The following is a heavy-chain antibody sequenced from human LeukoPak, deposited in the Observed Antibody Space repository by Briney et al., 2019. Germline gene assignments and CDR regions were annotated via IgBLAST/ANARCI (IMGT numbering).Heavy chain of an antibody. J-gene: IGHJ5*02. CDR1: GYTFTTYY. Sequence: ASVKVSCKASGYTFTTYYMHWVRQAPGQGLQWMGIINPSGDSTSYAQKFQGRVTMTRDTSTSTVCMELSSLRSEDTAVYYCARDALPSIVVVPDAMVDWFDPWGQGTLVTVSS. V-gene: IGHV1-46*01. CDR3: ARDALPSIVVVPDAMVDWFDP. D-gene: IGHD2-2*01. CDR2: INPSGDST.